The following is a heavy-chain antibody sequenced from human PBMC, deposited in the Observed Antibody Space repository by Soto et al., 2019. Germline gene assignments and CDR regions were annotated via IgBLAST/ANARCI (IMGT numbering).Heavy chain of an antibody. CDR2: ISGSGAST. CDR1: GFTFSSSA. Sequence: EVQLLESGGGLGQPGGSLRLSCAASGFTFSSSAMNWVRQAPGKGLEWVSAISGSGASTYYADSVKGRFTISRDNSKNMLYLQMNSLRAEDTAVYYCAKHDRYSSSWYGFWGQGTLVTVSS. D-gene: IGHD6-13*01. V-gene: IGHV3-23*01. CDR3: AKHDRYSSSWYGF. J-gene: IGHJ4*02.